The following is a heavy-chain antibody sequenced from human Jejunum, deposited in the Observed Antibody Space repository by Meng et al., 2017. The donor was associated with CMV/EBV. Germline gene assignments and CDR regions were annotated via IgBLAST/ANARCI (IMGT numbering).Heavy chain of an antibody. CDR2: MYSYGST. J-gene: IGHJ4*02. D-gene: IGHD6-13*01. CDR1: PFPVNRHY. Sequence: EVQRGVSGGGLVPPGGSRTLSWAASPFPVNRHYMTWVRQAPGKGLEWVSVMYSYGSTYYADSVKGRFTISRDSSRNTLYLQMSSLRVEDTAVYYCARDIYSSSLNWGYWGQGTLVTVSS. V-gene: IGHV3-66*01. CDR3: ARDIYSSSLNWGY.